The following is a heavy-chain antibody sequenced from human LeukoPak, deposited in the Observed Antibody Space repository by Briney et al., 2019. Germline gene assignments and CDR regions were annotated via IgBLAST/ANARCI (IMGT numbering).Heavy chain of an antibody. J-gene: IGHJ4*02. Sequence: PGGSLRLSCAASGFTFSAYSMNWVRRAPGKGLEWVSYISSSGSTIYYADSVKGRFTISRDNAKNSLYLQMNSLRAEDTAVYYCARTMSGSYREKFDYWGQGTLVTVSS. D-gene: IGHD1-26*01. CDR3: ARTMSGSYREKFDY. CDR2: ISSSGSTI. V-gene: IGHV3-48*04. CDR1: GFTFSAYS.